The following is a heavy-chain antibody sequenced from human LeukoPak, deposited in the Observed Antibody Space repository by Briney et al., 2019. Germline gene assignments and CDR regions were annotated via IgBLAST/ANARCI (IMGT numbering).Heavy chain of an antibody. D-gene: IGHD4-23*01. Sequence: GRSLRLSCAASGFTFSSYAMHWVRQAPGKGLEWVAVISYDGSNKYYADSVKGRFTTSRDNSKNTLYLQMNSLRAEDTAVYYCARSVVTIYYYYYGMDVWGQGTTVTVSS. CDR3: ARSVVTIYYYYYGMDV. CDR2: ISYDGSNK. V-gene: IGHV3-30-3*01. J-gene: IGHJ6*02. CDR1: GFTFSSYA.